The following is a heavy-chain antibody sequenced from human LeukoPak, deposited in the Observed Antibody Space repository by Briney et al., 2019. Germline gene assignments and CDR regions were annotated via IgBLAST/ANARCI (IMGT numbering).Heavy chain of an antibody. CDR1: GGSISSGDYY. V-gene: IGHV4-30-4*08. D-gene: IGHD3-3*01. CDR2: IYYSGST. J-gene: IGHJ3*02. CDR3: ASVHSHFGVVGAFDI. Sequence: SETLSLTCTVSGGSISSGDYYWSWIRQPPGKGLEWIGYIYYSGSTYYNPSLKSRVTISVDTSKNQFSLKLSSVTAADTAVYYCASVHSHFGVVGAFDIWGQGTMVTASS.